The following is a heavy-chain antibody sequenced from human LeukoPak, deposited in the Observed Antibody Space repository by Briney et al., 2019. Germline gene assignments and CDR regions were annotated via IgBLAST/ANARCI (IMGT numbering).Heavy chain of an antibody. CDR2: ISYDGSNK. Sequence: GGSLRLSCTASGLSFTTGGMHWVRQAPGKGLEWVAVISYDGSNKYYADSVKGRFTISRDNSKNTLYLQMNSLRAEDTAVYYCARDGDDYVWGSYRTPLDYWGQGTLVTVSS. V-gene: IGHV3-30*19. CDR3: ARDGDDYVWGSYRTPLDY. CDR1: GLSFTTGG. J-gene: IGHJ4*02. D-gene: IGHD3-16*02.